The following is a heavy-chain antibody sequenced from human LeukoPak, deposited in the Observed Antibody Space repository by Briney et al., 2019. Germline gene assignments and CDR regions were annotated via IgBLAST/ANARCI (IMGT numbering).Heavy chain of an antibody. CDR3: ARENESFMVRGVLDY. Sequence: SETLSLTCTVSGGSISSYYWSWIRQPPGKGLEWIGYIYYSGSTNYNPSLKSRVTISVDTSKNQFSLKLSSVTAADTAVYYCARENESFMVRGVLDYWGQGTLVTVSS. CDR1: GGSISSYY. CDR2: IYYSGST. D-gene: IGHD3-10*01. J-gene: IGHJ4*02. V-gene: IGHV4-59*12.